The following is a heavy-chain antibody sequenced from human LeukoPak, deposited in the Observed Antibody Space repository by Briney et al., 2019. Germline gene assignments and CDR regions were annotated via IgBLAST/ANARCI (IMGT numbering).Heavy chain of an antibody. CDR3: ARVDWMIGAFDI. J-gene: IGHJ3*02. V-gene: IGHV3-48*02. CDR2: ITSSSSTI. CDR1: GFTFSTYS. D-gene: IGHD3-22*01. Sequence: GGSLRLSCAASGFTFSTYSMNWVRQAPGKGLEWVSYITSSSSTIYYADSVRGRFTISRDNARNSLYLQMNSLRDEDTAVYYCARVDWMIGAFDIWGQGTMVTVSS.